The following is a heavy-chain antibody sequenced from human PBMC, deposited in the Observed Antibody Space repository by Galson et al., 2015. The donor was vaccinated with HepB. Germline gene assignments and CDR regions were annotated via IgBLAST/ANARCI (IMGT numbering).Heavy chain of an antibody. Sequence: SLRLSCAASGFTFSNYGMHWVRQAPGKGLEWVAVIWYDGSNKYYADSVKGRFTISRDNSKNTLYLQMNSLRAEDTAVYYCAREMATTADAFDIWGQGTMVTVSS. CDR2: IWYDGSNK. D-gene: IGHD5-24*01. CDR1: GFTFSNYG. J-gene: IGHJ3*02. V-gene: IGHV3-33*08. CDR3: AREMATTADAFDI.